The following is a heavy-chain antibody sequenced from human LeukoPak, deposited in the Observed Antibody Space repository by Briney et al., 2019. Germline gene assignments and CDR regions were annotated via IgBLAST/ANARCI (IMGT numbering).Heavy chain of an antibody. CDR2: IYDSGST. V-gene: IGHV4-59*08. Sequence: SETLSLTCTVSGASISGHYWNWIRQPPGKGLEWIGYIYDSGSTNYNPSLKSRVTFSGDTSKNQFSLKLTSVTAADTAVYYCARRNPTAAGFDWGQGTLVTVSS. CDR3: ARRNPTAAGFD. CDR1: GASISGHY. J-gene: IGHJ4*02. D-gene: IGHD6-13*01.